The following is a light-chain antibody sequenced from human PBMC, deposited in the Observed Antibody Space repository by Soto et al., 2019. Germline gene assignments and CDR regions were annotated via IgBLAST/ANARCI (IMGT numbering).Light chain of an antibody. CDR2: NTD. J-gene: IGLJ3*02. V-gene: IGLV1-44*01. Sequence: QSVLTQPPSVSGTPGQRVTISCSGSISNIGSNPVSWYQQVPGTAPKLLISNTDQRPSGVPDRFSGSKSVTSASLAISGLLSEDEADYYCATWDDSLDGRLFGGGTKVTVL. CDR3: ATWDDSLDGRL. CDR1: ISNIGSNP.